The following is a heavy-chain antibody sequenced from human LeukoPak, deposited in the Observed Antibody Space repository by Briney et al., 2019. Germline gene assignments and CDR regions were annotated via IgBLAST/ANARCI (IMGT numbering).Heavy chain of an antibody. CDR3: ARSTRWELLFGEAGGWFDP. CDR2: IKQDGSEK. V-gene: IGHV3-7*01. Sequence: GGSLRLSCAASGFTFSSYWMSWVRQAPGKGLEWLANIKQDGSEKYYVDSVKGRFTISRDNAKNSLYLQMNSLRAEDTAVYYCARSTRWELLFGEAGGWFDPWGQGTLVTVSS. D-gene: IGHD1-26*01. J-gene: IGHJ5*02. CDR1: GFTFSSYW.